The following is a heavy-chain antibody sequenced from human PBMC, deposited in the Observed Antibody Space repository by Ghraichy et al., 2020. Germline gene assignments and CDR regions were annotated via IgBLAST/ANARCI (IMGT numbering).Heavy chain of an antibody. V-gene: IGHV1-2*06. CDR2: INPYSGVT. Sequence: ASVKVSCKASGYTFTDYYMHWVRQAPGQGLEWMGRINPYSGVTNDAQKFQGRVTMTRDTSISTAYMELSRLRSDDTAVYYCARTPMYYESRSGYYIPFDYWGQGTLVTVAS. CDR1: GYTFTDYY. D-gene: IGHD3-3*01. J-gene: IGHJ4*02. CDR3: ARTPMYYESRSGYYIPFDY.